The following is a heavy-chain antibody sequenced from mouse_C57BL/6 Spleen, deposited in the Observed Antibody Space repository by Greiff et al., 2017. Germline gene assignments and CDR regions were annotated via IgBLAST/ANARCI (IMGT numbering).Heavy chain of an antibody. CDR1: GFTFSSYA. V-gene: IGHV5-4*01. Sequence: DVKLVESGGGLVKPGGSLKLSCAASGFTFSSYAMSWVRQTPEKRLEWVATISDGGSYTYYPDNVKGRFTISRDNAKNNLYLQMSHLKSEDTAMYYCARDNYGNPWFAYWGQGTLVTVSA. CDR3: ARDNYGNPWFAY. J-gene: IGHJ3*01. CDR2: ISDGGSYT. D-gene: IGHD2-1*01.